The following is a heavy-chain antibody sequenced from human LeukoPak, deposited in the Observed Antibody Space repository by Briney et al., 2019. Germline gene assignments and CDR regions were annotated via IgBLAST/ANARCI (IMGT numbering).Heavy chain of an antibody. D-gene: IGHD4-17*01. Sequence: PSETLSLTCAVSDDSFSSHYWTWIRQPPGKGLEWIGYISYIGSTNYNPSLKSRVTISIDTSRNQISLRLSSVTAADTAVYYCAGDLVRVTKGFDIWGQGTMVSVSS. J-gene: IGHJ3*02. V-gene: IGHV4-59*11. CDR3: AGDLVRVTKGFDI. CDR1: DDSFSSHY. CDR2: ISYIGST.